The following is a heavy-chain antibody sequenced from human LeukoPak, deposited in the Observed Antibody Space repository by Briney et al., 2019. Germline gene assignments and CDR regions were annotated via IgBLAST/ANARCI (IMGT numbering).Heavy chain of an antibody. CDR1: GGSISSDDYY. CDR3: ARAIGGYHLDY. Sequence: SETLSLTCSVSGGSISSDDYYWSWIRQSPGRGLEWIGYIFHTGSTYYSPSLKSRVTISVDTSKNQFSLKLSSVTAADTAVYYCARAIGGYHLDYWGQGTLVTVSS. J-gene: IGHJ4*02. V-gene: IGHV4-30-4*01. CDR2: IFHTGST. D-gene: IGHD3-16*01.